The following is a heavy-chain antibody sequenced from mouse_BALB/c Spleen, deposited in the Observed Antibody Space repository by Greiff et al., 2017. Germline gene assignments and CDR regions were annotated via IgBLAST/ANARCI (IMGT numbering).Heavy chain of an antibody. CDR3: ARGNYYGSSPYYFDY. CDR2: IDPSDSYT. V-gene: IGHV1-69*02. D-gene: IGHD1-1*01. J-gene: IGHJ2*01. CDR1: GYTFTSYW. Sequence: QVQLQQPGAELVKPGASVKLSCKASGYTFTSYWMHWVKQRPGQGLEWIGEIDPSDSYTNYNQKFKGKATLTVDKSSSTAYMQLSSLTSEDSAVYYCARGNYYGSSPYYFDYWGQGTTLTVSS.